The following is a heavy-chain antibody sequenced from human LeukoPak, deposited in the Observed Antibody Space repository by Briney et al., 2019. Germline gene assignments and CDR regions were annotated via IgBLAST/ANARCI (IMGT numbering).Heavy chain of an antibody. J-gene: IGHJ1*01. CDR3: ARGSTSSLLAEYFQH. D-gene: IGHD2-2*01. CDR2: IIPIFGTA. Sequence: SVKVSCKASGGTFSSYAISWVRQAPGQGLEWMGGIIPIFGTANYAQKFQGRVTITADKSTRTAYMELSSLRSEDTAVYYCARGSTSSLLAEYFQHWGQGTLVTVSS. V-gene: IGHV1-69*06. CDR1: GGTFSSYA.